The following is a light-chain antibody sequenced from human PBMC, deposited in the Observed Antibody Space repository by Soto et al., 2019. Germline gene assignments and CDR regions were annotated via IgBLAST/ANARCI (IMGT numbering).Light chain of an antibody. CDR3: QQYNNWPLT. CDR2: GAS. V-gene: IGKV3-15*01. Sequence: IVMTQSPATLSVSPGERATLSCRASQSVSSNLAWYQQKPGQAPRLLIYGASTRATGIPARFSGSGSGTGFTLTISSLQSEDFAVYYCQQYNNWPLTFGQGTKVDIK. J-gene: IGKJ1*01. CDR1: QSVSSN.